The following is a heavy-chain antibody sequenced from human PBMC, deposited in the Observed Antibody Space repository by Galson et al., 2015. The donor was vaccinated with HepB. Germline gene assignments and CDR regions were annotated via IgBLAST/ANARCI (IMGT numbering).Heavy chain of an antibody. CDR1: GFTFGDYA. V-gene: IGHV3-11*04. Sequence: SLRLSCAASGFTFGDYAMSWFRQAPGKGLEWVSYISSSSSTIYYADSVKGRFTISRDNAKNSLYLQMNSLRAEDTAVYYCARGLDFDYWGQGTLVTVSS. J-gene: IGHJ4*02. CDR3: ARGLDFDY. CDR2: ISSSSSTI. D-gene: IGHD6-19*01.